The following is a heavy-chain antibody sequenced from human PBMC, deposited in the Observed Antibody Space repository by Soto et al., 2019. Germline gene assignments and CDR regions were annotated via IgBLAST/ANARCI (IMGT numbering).Heavy chain of an antibody. CDR1: GYSFTSYW. CDR2: IYPGDSET. CDR3: ARRGRYGVNWLDP. D-gene: IGHD5-18*01. Sequence: PGESLKISGKGSGYSFTSYWVAWVRQMPGKGLEWMGIIYPGDSETRYSPSFQGQVTISADKSISTAYLQWSSLKASDTAMYYCARRGRYGVNWLDPWGQGTLVTVSS. J-gene: IGHJ5*02. V-gene: IGHV5-51*01.